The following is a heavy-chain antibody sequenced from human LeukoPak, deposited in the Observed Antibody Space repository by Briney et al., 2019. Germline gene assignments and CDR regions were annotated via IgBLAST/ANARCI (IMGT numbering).Heavy chain of an antibody. V-gene: IGHV1-2*02. CDR3: ARGPITMIVVVITSGFGY. Sequence: ASVKVSCKASGYTFTGYYMHWVRQAPGQGLEWMGWINPNSGGTNYAQKFQGRVTMTRDTSISTAYMELSRLRSDDTAVYYCARGPITMIVVVITSGFGYWGQGTLVTVSS. J-gene: IGHJ4*02. CDR2: INPNSGGT. D-gene: IGHD3-22*01. CDR1: GYTFTGYY.